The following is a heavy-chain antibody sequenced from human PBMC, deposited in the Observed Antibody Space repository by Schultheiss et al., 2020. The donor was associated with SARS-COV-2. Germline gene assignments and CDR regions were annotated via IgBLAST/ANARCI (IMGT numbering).Heavy chain of an antibody. Sequence: GESLKISCAASGFTFSSYSMNWVRQAPGKGLEWVSSISSSSSYIYYADSVKGRFTISRDNAKKYLYLQMNSLRAEDTAVYYCARGPSPDYGYYFDYWGQGTLVTVSS. CDR3: ARGPSPDYGYYFDY. CDR2: ISSSSSYI. J-gene: IGHJ4*02. CDR1: GFTFSSYS. V-gene: IGHV3-21*01. D-gene: IGHD4-17*01.